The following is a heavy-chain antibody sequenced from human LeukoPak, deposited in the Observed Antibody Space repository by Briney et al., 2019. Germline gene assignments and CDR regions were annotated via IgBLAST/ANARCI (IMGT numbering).Heavy chain of an antibody. CDR1: GYTFTSYY. D-gene: IGHD2-8*01. J-gene: IGHJ5*02. CDR3: ARDMLAVPSNRFDP. CDR2: INPSGGGT. Sequence: GASVKDACLASGYTFTSYYIHWVRQAPGQGLEWMGVINPSGGGTSYAQKFQGRVTMTRDTSTSTVYIDLRSLRSEDTAVYFCARDMLAVPSNRFDPWGQG. V-gene: IGHV1-46*01.